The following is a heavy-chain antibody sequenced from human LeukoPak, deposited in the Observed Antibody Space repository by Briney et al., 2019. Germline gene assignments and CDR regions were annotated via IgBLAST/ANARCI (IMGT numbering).Heavy chain of an antibody. D-gene: IGHD6-13*01. CDR1: GFTFSSCA. CDR3: ARDSAGSAWYSPHDH. CDR2: ISGTGDTT. Sequence: PGGSLRLSCAASGFTFSSCAMSWVRQAPGKGLEWVSAISGTGDTTYYGDSVKGRFTISRDNAKNTLYLQMNSLRPEDTAVYYCARDSAGSAWYSPHDHWGQGTLVTVSS. J-gene: IGHJ4*02. V-gene: IGHV3-23*01.